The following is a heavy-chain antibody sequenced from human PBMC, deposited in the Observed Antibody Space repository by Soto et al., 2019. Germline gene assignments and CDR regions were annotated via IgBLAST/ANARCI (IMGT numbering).Heavy chain of an antibody. D-gene: IGHD3-10*01. CDR3: ARGLQPGVTMVRGGMDV. V-gene: IGHV4-34*01. Sequence: RSLTCAVYGGSFSGYYWSWIRQPPGKGLEWIGEINHSGSTNYNPSLKSRVTISVDTSKNQFSLKLSSVTAADTAVYYCARGLQPGVTMVRGGMDVWGQGTTVTVSS. CDR1: GGSFSGYY. CDR2: INHSGST. J-gene: IGHJ6*02.